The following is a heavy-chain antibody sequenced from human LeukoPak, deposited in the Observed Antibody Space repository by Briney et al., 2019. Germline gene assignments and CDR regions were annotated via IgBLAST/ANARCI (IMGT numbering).Heavy chain of an antibody. CDR3: ARWVVAAAGSFDY. CDR2: INHSGST. D-gene: IGHD6-13*01. V-gene: IGHV4-34*01. CDR1: GGSFSGYY. Sequence: SETLSLTCAVYGGSFSGYYWSWIRQPPGEGLEWIGEINHSGSTNYNPPLKSRVTISVDTSKNQFSLKLSSVTAADTAVYYCARWVVAAAGSFDYWGQGTLVTVSS. J-gene: IGHJ4*02.